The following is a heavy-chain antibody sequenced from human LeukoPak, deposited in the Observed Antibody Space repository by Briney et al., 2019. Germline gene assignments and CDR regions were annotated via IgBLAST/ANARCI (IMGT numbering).Heavy chain of an antibody. J-gene: IGHJ6*03. CDR3: ARPFWSGYSIDYYYYMDV. D-gene: IGHD3-3*01. Sequence: PGGSLRLSCAASGFTFSSYNMMWVRQAPGKGLEWVSSISTISSYIYYADSLKGRFTISRDNAKNSLFLQMNNLRAEDTAVYYCARPFWSGYSIDYYYYMDVWGKGTRVTVSS. V-gene: IGHV3-21*01. CDR1: GFTFSSYN. CDR2: ISTISSYI.